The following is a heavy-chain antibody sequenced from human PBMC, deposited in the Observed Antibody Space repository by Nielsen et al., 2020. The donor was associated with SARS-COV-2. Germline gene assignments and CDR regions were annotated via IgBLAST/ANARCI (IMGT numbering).Heavy chain of an antibody. CDR1: GFSFSSYG. V-gene: IGHV3-30*03. CDR3: AREVREGGGYNYDI. CDR2: ISHGGIST. D-gene: IGHD5-24*01. J-gene: IGHJ3*02. Sequence: GGSLRLSCAASGFSFSSYGMHWVRRAPGKGLEWVALISHGGISTYYADSVQGRFTISRDNAENTLYLQMNSLRAEDTAVYYCAREVREGGGYNYDIWGQGTMVTVSS.